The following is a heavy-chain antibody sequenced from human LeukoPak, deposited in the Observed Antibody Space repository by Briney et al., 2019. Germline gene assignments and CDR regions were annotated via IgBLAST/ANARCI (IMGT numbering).Heavy chain of an antibody. Sequence: SQTLSLTCAISGDSVSSNSAAWNWIRQSPSRGLEWLGRTYYRSKWYNDYAVSVKSRITINPDTSKNQFSLQLNSVTPEDTAVYNCARGYSSSWYFGYNWFDPWGQGTLVTVSS. CDR2: TYYRSKWYN. CDR3: ARGYSSSWYFGYNWFDP. CDR1: GDSVSSNSAA. D-gene: IGHD6-13*01. V-gene: IGHV6-1*01. J-gene: IGHJ5*02.